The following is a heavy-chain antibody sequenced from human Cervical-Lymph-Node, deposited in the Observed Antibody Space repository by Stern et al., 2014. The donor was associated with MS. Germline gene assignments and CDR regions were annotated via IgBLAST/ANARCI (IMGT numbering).Heavy chain of an antibody. Sequence: EVQLVQSGAEVKKPGESLKISCKASGYGFTTYWIGWVRQMPGKGLEWMAIIYPGDSPTRYGPSFQGQVAISVDKSISTAYLQWSSLKASDTAMYFCARGYDAWNAYNPQQFDYWGQGTLVTVSS. CDR2: IYPGDSPT. CDR3: ARGYDAWNAYNPQQFDY. D-gene: IGHD3-16*01. J-gene: IGHJ4*02. V-gene: IGHV5-51*01. CDR1: GYGFTTYW.